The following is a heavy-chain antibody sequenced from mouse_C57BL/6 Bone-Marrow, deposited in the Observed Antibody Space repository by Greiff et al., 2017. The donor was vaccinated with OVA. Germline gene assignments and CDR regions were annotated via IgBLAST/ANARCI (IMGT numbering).Heavy chain of an antibody. D-gene: IGHD1-1*01. V-gene: IGHV1-55*01. CDR1: GYTFTSYW. Sequence: VQLQQPGAELVKPGASVKMSCKASGYTFTSYWITWVKQRPGQGLEWIGDIYPGSGSTNYNEKFKSKATLTVDTSSSTAYMQLSSLTSEDSAVYYCARGYYGSSYSFAYWGQGTLVTVSA. CDR2: IYPGSGST. J-gene: IGHJ3*01. CDR3: ARGYYGSSYSFAY.